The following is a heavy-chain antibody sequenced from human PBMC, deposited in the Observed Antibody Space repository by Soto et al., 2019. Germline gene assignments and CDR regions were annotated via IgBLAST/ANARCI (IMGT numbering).Heavy chain of an antibody. D-gene: IGHD6-19*01. V-gene: IGHV4-34*01. CDR1: EGSFVDFY. Sequence: SEILADTCAVYEGSFVDFYRSWIRQPPGKGLEWIGYIYYSGSTYYSPSLKSRVTISVDTSKNPFSLKLSSVTAADTAVYYCARWVAVATFDPWGQGTLVTVSS. CDR2: IYYSGST. CDR3: ARWVAVATFDP. J-gene: IGHJ5*02.